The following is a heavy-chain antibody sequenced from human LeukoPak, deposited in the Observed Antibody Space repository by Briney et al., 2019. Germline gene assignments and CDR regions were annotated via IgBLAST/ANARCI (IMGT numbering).Heavy chain of an antibody. CDR3: AKDWAGPGYNHGTYFDY. D-gene: IGHD5-18*01. CDR2: ISYDGSNK. CDR1: GFTFSSYG. J-gene: IGHJ4*02. Sequence: GSLRLSCAASGFTFSSYGMHWVRQAPGKGLEWVAIISYDGSNKDYGDSVKGRFTISRDNSKNTLYVQMNSLRPEDTAVYYCAKDWAGPGYNHGTYFDYWGQGTLVTVSS. V-gene: IGHV3-30*18.